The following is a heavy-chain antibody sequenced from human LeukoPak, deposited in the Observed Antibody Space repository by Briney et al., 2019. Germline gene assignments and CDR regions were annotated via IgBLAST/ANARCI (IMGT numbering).Heavy chain of an antibody. CDR1: GYSFTSYW. D-gene: IGHD3-16*02. V-gene: IGHV5-51*01. CDR2: IYPGDSDT. J-gene: IGHJ4*02. Sequence: RGESLKISCKGSGYSFTSYWIGWVRQMPGKGLEWMGIIYPGDSDTRYSPSFQGQVTISADKSISTAYLQWSSLKASDTAMYYCARHDYVWGSYRYIDYWGQGTLVTVSS. CDR3: ARHDYVWGSYRYIDY.